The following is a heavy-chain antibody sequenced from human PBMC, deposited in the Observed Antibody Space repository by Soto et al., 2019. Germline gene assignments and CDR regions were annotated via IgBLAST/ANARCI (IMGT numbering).Heavy chain of an antibody. CDR3: TTDSYITSIIVRFDY. J-gene: IGHJ4*01. CDR1: GFTFSNDS. CDR2: VKSKNDGGTT. V-gene: IGHV3-15*07. Sequence: GGSLRLSCAASGFTFSNDSMNWVRQAPGKGLEWVGRVKSKNDGGTTDFAAPVKGRFAISRDDSKNMVYLEMNSLQTEDTAIYYCTTDSYITSIIVRFDYWGHGTLVTVSS. D-gene: IGHD3-22*01.